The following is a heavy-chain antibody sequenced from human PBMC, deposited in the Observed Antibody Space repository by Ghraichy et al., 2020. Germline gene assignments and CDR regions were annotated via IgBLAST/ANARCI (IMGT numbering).Heavy chain of an antibody. CDR3: ARSLGSGRMGPAYYYYMDV. CDR2: IYYSVST. V-gene: IGHV4-59*08. CDR1: GGSFVNYY. D-gene: IGHD3-10*01. Sequence: SETLSLTCTVSGGSFVNYYWSWIRQPPGKGLEWIGYIYYSVSTNYNPSLKSRVTISVDTSKNQFSLKLTSVTAADTAVYYCARSLGSGRMGPAYYYYMDVWGKGTTVTVSS. J-gene: IGHJ6*03.